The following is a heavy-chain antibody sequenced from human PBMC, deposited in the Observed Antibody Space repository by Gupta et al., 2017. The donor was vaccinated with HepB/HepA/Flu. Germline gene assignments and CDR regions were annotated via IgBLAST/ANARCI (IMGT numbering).Heavy chain of an antibody. J-gene: IGHJ4*02. Sequence: EVQLVHSGAEVQKPGESLKISCKGSGSSFTSHWPGWVRQMPGKGLEWMGIIYPGESDTRDSPSVQGQGTISEDKASSTAYLQWGRRKASDADMYYCAIGSGSYYTNVDDGGQGTLVTVSS. CDR1: GSSFTSHW. V-gene: IGHV5-51*01. D-gene: IGHD3-10*01. CDR2: IYPGESDT. CDR3: AIGSGSYYTNVDD.